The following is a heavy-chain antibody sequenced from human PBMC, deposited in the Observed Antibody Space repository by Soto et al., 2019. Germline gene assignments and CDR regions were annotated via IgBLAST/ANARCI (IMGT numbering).Heavy chain of an antibody. J-gene: IGHJ5*02. V-gene: IGHV1-2*02. CDR1: GYTFSSYP. CDR3: ARKHSLDYIRWGLDP. D-gene: IGHD4-4*01. CDR2: IIPKFGNT. Sequence: ASLKVSCKASGYTFSSYPISWVRQATVQGLEWMGRIIPKFGNTNYAQKFQGRVTITRDKSIDTAYLELTGLTSDDTAIYYCARKHSLDYIRWGLDPWGQGTLVTV.